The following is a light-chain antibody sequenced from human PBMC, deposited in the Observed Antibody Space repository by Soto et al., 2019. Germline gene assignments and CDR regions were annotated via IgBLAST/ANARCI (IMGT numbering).Light chain of an antibody. V-gene: IGKV1-9*01. Sequence: DIQLTQSPSFLSASVGDRVTITCRASQGISSYLAWYQQKPGKAPKFLIYAASTLRGAVPSRFSGSGSGTELTLTISSLQHEDFATYYCQGLNDYPSTFGQGTRLEMK. CDR2: AAS. J-gene: IGKJ5*01. CDR3: QGLNDYPST. CDR1: QGISSY.